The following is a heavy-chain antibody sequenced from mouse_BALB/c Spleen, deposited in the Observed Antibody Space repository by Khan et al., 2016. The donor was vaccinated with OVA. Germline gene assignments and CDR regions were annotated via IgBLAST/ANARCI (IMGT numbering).Heavy chain of an antibody. Sequence: EVELVESGGDLVKPGGSLKLSCAASGFTFSSYAMSWVRQTPEKRLEWVASINSGGSCYYSDSVRGRFTISRDNARNILYLQMSSLNSEDTAMYYCARGHFYGSSYDYWYFDVWGAGTTVTVSS. CDR2: INSGGSC. V-gene: IGHV5-6-5*01. D-gene: IGHD1-1*01. CDR1: GFTFSSYA. J-gene: IGHJ1*01. CDR3: ARGHFYGSSYDYWYFDV.